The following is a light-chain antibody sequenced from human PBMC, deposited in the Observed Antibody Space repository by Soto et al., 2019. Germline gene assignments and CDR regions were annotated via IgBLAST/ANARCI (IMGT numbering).Light chain of an antibody. CDR1: QSVSRN. CDR2: GAS. CDR3: QQDKNWPPIT. Sequence: DIVMTQSPATLSVSPGERVTLSCRASQSVSRNLAWYQQKPGQPPRLLIFGASTRANGIPARFSGSGSGTEFTLTFSSLQSEDFAVYYCQQDKNWPPITFGQGTRLEVK. J-gene: IGKJ5*01. V-gene: IGKV3D-15*01.